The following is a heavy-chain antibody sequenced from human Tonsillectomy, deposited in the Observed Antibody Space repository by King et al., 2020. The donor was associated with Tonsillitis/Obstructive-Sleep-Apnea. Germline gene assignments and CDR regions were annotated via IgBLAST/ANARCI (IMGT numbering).Heavy chain of an antibody. CDR1: GGSVRRGGYY. CDR2: ISYSGST. Sequence: VQLQESSPGLVKPSQTLFPTCAVSGGSVRRGGYYCTWIRQHPGKGLEWIGYISYSGSTSYNPSPKSLVSISVDTSKNQFSLKLSSVTAADTAVYYCARAANITVAGTSFDYWGQGTLVTVSS. J-gene: IGHJ4*02. V-gene: IGHV4-31*01. CDR3: ARAANITVAGTSFDY. D-gene: IGHD6-13*01.